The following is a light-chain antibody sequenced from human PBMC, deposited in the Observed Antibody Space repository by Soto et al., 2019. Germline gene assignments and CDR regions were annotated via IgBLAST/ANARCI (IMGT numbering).Light chain of an antibody. CDR2: AAS. J-gene: IGKJ5*01. CDR1: QSISSY. CDR3: QQSYSTPIT. Sequence: DIQVTQSPSSLSASVVERVTITCRASQSISSYLNWYQQKPGKVPKLLIYAASSLQSGVPSRFSGSGSGTDFTLTINSLQPEDFATYYCQQSYSTPITFGQGTRLRL. V-gene: IGKV1-39*01.